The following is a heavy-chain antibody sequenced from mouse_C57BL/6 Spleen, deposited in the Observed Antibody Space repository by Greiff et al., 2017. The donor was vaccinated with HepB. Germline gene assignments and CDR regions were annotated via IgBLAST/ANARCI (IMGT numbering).Heavy chain of an antibody. CDR3: ARSATTVTFDY. J-gene: IGHJ2*01. V-gene: IGHV1-26*01. CDR1: GYTFTDYY. CDR2: INPNNGGT. Sequence: EVQLQQSGPELVKPGASVKISCKASGYTFTDYYMNWVKQSHGKSLEWIGDINPNNGGTSYNQKFKGKATLTVDKSSSTAYMELRSLTSEDSAVYYCARSATTVTFDYWGRGTTLTVSS. D-gene: IGHD2-2*01.